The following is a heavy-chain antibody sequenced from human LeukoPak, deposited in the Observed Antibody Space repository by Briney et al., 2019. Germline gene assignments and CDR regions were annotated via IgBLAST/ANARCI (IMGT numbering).Heavy chain of an antibody. CDR2: INHNGNVN. J-gene: IGHJ4*02. Sequence: PGGSLRLSCAASGFTFSSYWINWARQAPGKGLEWVASINHNGNVNYYVDSVKGRFTISRDNAKNSLYLQMNSLRADDTAVYYCVKDSPPRYSGSPPAYWGQGTLVTVSS. CDR1: GFTFSSYW. V-gene: IGHV3-7*03. CDR3: VKDSPPRYSGSPPAY. D-gene: IGHD1-26*01.